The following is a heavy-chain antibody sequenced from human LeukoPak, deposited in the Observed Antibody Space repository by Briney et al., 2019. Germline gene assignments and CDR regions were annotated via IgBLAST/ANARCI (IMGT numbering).Heavy chain of an antibody. CDR2: INPNSGGT. CDR3: ARDGDDYGDYVDAFDI. Sequence: GASVKVSCKASGYTFTGYYMIWVRQAPGQGLEWMGWINPNSGGTSYAQKFQGRVTMTRDTSISTAYMELSRLRSDDTAVYYCARDGDDYGDYVDAFDIWGQGTMVTVSS. J-gene: IGHJ3*02. D-gene: IGHD4-17*01. V-gene: IGHV1-2*02. CDR1: GYTFTGYY.